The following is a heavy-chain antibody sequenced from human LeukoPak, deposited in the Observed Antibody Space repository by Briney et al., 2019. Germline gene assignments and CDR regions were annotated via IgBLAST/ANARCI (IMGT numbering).Heavy chain of an antibody. CDR2: IYYSGST. V-gene: IGHV4-59*08. D-gene: IGHD6-13*01. J-gene: IGHJ5*02. CDR1: GGSISSYY. CDR3: ARAYSSSWYWFDP. Sequence: SETLSLTCTVSGGSISSYYWSWIRQPPGKGLEWIGYIYYSGSTNYNPSLKSRVTISVDTSKNQFSLKLSSATAADTAVYYCARAYSSSWYWFDPWGQGTLVTVSS.